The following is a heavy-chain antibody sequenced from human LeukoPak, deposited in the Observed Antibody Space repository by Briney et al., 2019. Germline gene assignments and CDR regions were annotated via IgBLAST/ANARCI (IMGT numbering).Heavy chain of an antibody. CDR3: ARGLSDVY. J-gene: IGHJ4*02. V-gene: IGHV4-34*01. Sequence: TSETLSLTCAVYGGSFSGYYWTWIRQPPGKGLEWIGEINHSGSTNYNPSLKSRVTISIDTSKNQFSLILSSVTAADTAVYYCARGLSDVYWGQGTLVTVSS. CDR1: GGSFSGYY. CDR2: INHSGST.